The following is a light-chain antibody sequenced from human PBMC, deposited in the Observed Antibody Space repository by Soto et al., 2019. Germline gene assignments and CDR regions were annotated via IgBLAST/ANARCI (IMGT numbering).Light chain of an antibody. J-gene: IGKJ1*01. CDR3: QQYDGYSPQT. V-gene: IGKV1-5*01. Sequence: DIQMTQSPSTLFASVGDRVTITCRASQSARNWLAWYQQKPGRAPHLLIYDSSTLEPGVPSRFRGSGSGTEFTLTINGLQPDDFGTYYCQQYDGYSPQTFGQGTKVDIK. CDR2: DSS. CDR1: QSARNW.